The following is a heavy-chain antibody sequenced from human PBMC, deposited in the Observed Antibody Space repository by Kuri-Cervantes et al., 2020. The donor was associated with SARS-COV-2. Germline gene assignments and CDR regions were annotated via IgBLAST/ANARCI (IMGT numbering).Heavy chain of an antibody. CDR2: IYHSGST. V-gene: IGHV4-38-2*02. D-gene: IGHD4-11*01. CDR1: GYFISGGYY. CDR3: ARGWTTVTTPYFDY. Sequence: SETLSLTCTVSGYFISGGYYWGWIRQPPGKGLEWIGGIYHSGSTYYNPSLKSRVTISVDTSKNQFSLKLSSVTAADTAVYYCARGWTTVTTPYFDYWARELWSPSPQ. J-gene: IGHJ4*02.